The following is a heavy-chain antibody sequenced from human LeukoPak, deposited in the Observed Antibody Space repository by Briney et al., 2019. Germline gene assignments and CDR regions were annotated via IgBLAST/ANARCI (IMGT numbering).Heavy chain of an antibody. J-gene: IGHJ5*01. CDR3: AKPISGGLAVTADWFAP. CDR1: GFAFRFFA. Sequence: GGSLRLSCEASGFAFRFFAMSWLRQAPGEGLEWVSTLNANSGTRSYAASVSGRFTISRDNSKNTLYLLLNTLRADDTAVYYCAKPISGGLAVTADWFAPWGQGTMVVVSS. CDR2: LNANSGTR. V-gene: IGHV3-23*01. D-gene: IGHD6-19*01.